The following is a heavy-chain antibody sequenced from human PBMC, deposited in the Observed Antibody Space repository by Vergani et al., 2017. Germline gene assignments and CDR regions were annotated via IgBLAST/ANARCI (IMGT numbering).Heavy chain of an antibody. Sequence: QVQLQESGPGLVKPSETVSLTCTVSGGSMSSNYWSWIRQPPGKGLEWIGYIYYSGGPNYNPSLKSLVTISVDTSKKQFSLKVSSVTAADTAVYYWARGRDPLTGAFDYWGQGTLVTVSS. D-gene: IGHD7-27*01. V-gene: IGHV4-59*01. CDR2: IYYSGGP. CDR1: GGSMSSNY. CDR3: ARGRDPLTGAFDY. J-gene: IGHJ4*02.